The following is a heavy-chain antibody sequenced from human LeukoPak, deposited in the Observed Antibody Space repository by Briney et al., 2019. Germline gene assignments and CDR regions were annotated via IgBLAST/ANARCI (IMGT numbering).Heavy chain of an antibody. Sequence: GGSLRLSCAASGFTFSSYGIHWVRQAPGKGLEWVAFIRYDGNNKYYADSVKGRFTISRDNAKNSLYLQMNSLRAEDTAVYYCAELGITMIGGVWGKGTTVTISS. D-gene: IGHD3-10*02. V-gene: IGHV3-30*02. J-gene: IGHJ6*04. CDR3: AELGITMIGGV. CDR1: GFTFSSYG. CDR2: IRYDGNNK.